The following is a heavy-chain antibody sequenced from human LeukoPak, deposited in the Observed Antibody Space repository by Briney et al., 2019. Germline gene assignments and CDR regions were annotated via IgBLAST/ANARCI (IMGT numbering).Heavy chain of an antibody. J-gene: IGHJ4*02. Sequence: SETLSLTCTVSGGSISSYYWSWIRQPPGKGLEWIGYIYYSGSTYYNPSLKSRVTISVDTSKNQFSLKLSSVTAADTAAYYCAGTNNWNPYSPDYWGQGTLVTVSS. V-gene: IGHV4-59*08. CDR1: GGSISSYY. CDR2: IYYSGST. D-gene: IGHD1-20*01. CDR3: AGTNNWNPYSPDY.